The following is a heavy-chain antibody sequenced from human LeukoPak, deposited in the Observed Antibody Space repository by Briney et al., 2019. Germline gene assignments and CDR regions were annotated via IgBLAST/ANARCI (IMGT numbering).Heavy chain of an antibody. D-gene: IGHD3-10*01. J-gene: IGHJ6*04. V-gene: IGHV4-59*01. Sequence: PSETLSLTCTVSGGSISSYYWSWIRQPPGKGLEWIGYIYYSGSTSYSGNTNYNPSLKSRVTILVDTSKNQFSLKLSSVTAADTAVYYCARDTGSYYYGSGMSSRDVVWGKGTTVTVSS. CDR2: IYYSGST. CDR1: GGSISSYY. CDR3: ARDTGSYYYGSGMSSRDVV.